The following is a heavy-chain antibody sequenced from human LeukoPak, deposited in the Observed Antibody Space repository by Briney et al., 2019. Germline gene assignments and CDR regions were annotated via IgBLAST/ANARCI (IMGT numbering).Heavy chain of an antibody. J-gene: IGHJ4*02. Sequence: ASVKVSCKASGYTFTSYGISRVRQAPGQGLEWMGWISAYNGNTNYAQKLQGRVTMTTDTSTSTAYMELRSLRSDDTAVYYCARADFWSGYYKPPRHYFDYWGQGTLVTVSS. CDR3: ARADFWSGYYKPPRHYFDY. CDR1: GYTFTSYG. D-gene: IGHD3-3*01. V-gene: IGHV1-18*01. CDR2: ISAYNGNT.